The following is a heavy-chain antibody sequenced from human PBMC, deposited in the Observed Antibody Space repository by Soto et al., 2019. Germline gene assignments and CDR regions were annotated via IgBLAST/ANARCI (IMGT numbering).Heavy chain of an antibody. J-gene: IGHJ5*02. CDR3: ARVRGTSCYAGDCSGNWFDP. CDR1: GGSISSYY. V-gene: IGHV4-59*01. CDR2: IYYSGST. D-gene: IGHD2-2*01. Sequence: SETLSLTCTVSGGSISSYYWSWIRQPPGKGLEWIGYIYYSGSTNYNPSLKSRVTISVNTSKNQFSLKLTSVTAADTAVYYCARVRGTSCYAGDCSGNWFDPWGQGTLVTVSS.